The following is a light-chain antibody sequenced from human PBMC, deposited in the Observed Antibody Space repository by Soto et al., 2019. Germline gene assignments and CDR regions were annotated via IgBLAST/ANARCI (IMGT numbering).Light chain of an antibody. CDR2: AAS. CDR1: QGISNY. J-gene: IGKJ5*01. CDR3: QQLKTYPLT. V-gene: IGKV1-9*01. Sequence: DIQLTQSPSFLSASVGDRVTITCRARQGISNYLDWYQQTPGKAPKLLIYAASTLQSGVPSSFSGSASGTEFTLTISSLQPEDFAADYCQQLKTYPLTFGQGTRLEIK.